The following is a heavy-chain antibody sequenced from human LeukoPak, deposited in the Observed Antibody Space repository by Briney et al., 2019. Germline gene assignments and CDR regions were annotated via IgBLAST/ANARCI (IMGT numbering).Heavy chain of an antibody. CDR2: IYASGST. CDR3: ARSDFWSGYYYFDY. Sequence: SETLSLTCTVSGGSISSYYWSWIRQPAGKGLEWIGRIYASGSTNYNPSLKSRVTMSVDTSKNQSSLKLSSVTAADTAVYYCARSDFWSGYYYFDYWGQGTLVTVSS. D-gene: IGHD3-3*01. J-gene: IGHJ4*02. V-gene: IGHV4-4*07. CDR1: GGSISSYY.